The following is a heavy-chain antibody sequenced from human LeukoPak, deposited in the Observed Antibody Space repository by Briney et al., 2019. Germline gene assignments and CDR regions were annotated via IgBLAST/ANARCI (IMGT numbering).Heavy chain of an antibody. V-gene: IGHV1-3*01. D-gene: IGHD3-9*01. CDR3: ARVSRYYDILTGTQRPFDY. J-gene: IGHJ4*02. Sequence: PGGSLRLSCAASGFTFTSYAMHWVRQAPGQRLEWMGWINAGNGNTKYSQKFQGRVTITRDTSASTAYMELSSLRSEDTAVYYCARVSRYYDILTGTQRPFDYWGQGTLVTVSS. CDR1: GFTFTSYA. CDR2: INAGNGNT.